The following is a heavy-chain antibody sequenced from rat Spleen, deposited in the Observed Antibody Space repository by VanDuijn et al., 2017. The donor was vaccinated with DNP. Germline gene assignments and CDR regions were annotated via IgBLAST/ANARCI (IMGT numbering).Heavy chain of an antibody. CDR2: INNAGST. D-gene: IGHD5-1*01. CDR1: GFSITSNHK. J-gene: IGHJ2*01. Sequence: EVQLQESGPGLVKPSQSLSLTCSVTGFSITSNHKWSWIRKFPGNELEWMGYINNAGSTNYNPPPKSRFPITRETSKNQFFLKVNPVRNEDTATYYCAIQLGVFDYWGQGVMVIVSS. V-gene: IGHV3-3*01. CDR3: AIQLGVFDY.